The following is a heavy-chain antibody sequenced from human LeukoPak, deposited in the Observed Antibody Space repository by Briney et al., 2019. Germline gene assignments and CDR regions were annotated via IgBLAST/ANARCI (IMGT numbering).Heavy chain of an antibody. D-gene: IGHD6-19*01. CDR2: IYTSGST. Sequence: SETLSLTCIVSGGSISSYYWGWIRQPAGKGLEWIGRIYTSGSTNYNPSLKSRVAMSVDTSKNQFSLKLSSVTAADTAVYYCARDWLDDYYYYGMDVWGQGTTVTVSS. CDR3: ARDWLDDYYYYGMDV. V-gene: IGHV4-4*07. CDR1: GGSISSYY. J-gene: IGHJ6*02.